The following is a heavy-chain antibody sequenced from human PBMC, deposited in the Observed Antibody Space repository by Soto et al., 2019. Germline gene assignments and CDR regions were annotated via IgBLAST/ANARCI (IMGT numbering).Heavy chain of an antibody. CDR2: INPDNGDT. J-gene: IGHJ6*03. D-gene: IGHD3-10*02. CDR3: ARGVRVSAYLDYYMDV. CDR1: GYTFRNFG. V-gene: IGHV1-18*01. Sequence: QVQLVQSGAEVKKPGASLKVSCKASGYTFRNFGVSWVRQAPGQGLEWIGWINPDNGDTNYGQKFQGRATMTTDTFTNTAYMEVRGLRSDDTAVYYCARGVRVSAYLDYYMDVWGEGTTVTVSS.